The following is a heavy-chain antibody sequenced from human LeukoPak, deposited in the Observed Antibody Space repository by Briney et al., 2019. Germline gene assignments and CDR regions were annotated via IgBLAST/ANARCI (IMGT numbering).Heavy chain of an antibody. CDR3: ASSWGDYVERRWFDP. V-gene: IGHV4-39*07. J-gene: IGHJ5*02. CDR1: GGSISSSSYY. CDR2: IFYSGST. D-gene: IGHD4-17*01. Sequence: SETLSLTCTVSGGSISSSSYYWAWIRQPPGKGLEWIGNIFYSGSTYYNSSLKSRVTISVDTSKNQFSLKLSSVTAADTAVYYCASSWGDYVERRWFDPWGQGTLVTVSS.